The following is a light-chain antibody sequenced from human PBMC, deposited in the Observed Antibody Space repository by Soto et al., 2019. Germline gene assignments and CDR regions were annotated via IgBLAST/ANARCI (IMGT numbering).Light chain of an antibody. CDR1: QSVSSSY. V-gene: IGKV3-20*01. Sequence: EIVLTQSPGTLSLSPGERATLSCRASQSVSSSYLAWYQQKPGQAPRLLIYDASSRATGIPDRFSGGGSGTEFTLTISSLQSEDFAVYCCQQYGSSPLTFGGGTKVDI. J-gene: IGKJ4*01. CDR2: DAS. CDR3: QQYGSSPLT.